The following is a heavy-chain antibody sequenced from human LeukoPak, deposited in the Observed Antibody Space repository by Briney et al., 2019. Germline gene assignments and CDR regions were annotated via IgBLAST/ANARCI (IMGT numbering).Heavy chain of an antibody. V-gene: IGHV1-3*01. Sequence: ASVKVSCKASGYTFTSYAMHWVRQAPGQRLEWMGWINAGNGNTKYSQKFQGRVTITRDTSASTAYTELSSLRSEDTAVYYCARDGERKREDFDYWGQGTLVTVSS. D-gene: IGHD7-27*01. CDR3: ARDGERKREDFDY. CDR2: INAGNGNT. CDR1: GYTFTSYA. J-gene: IGHJ4*02.